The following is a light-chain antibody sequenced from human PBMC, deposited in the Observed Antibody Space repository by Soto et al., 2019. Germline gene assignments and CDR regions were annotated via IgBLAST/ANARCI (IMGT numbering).Light chain of an antibody. Sequence: EIVLTQSPATLSLSPGERATLSCRASQSVSSYLAWYQQKPGQAPRLLIYDASNRATGIPARFSGSGSGTDFTLTISSLEPEDFAVYYCQQRSNWPPTFGQGNKLVIK. J-gene: IGKJ2*01. CDR3: QQRSNWPPT. CDR2: DAS. CDR1: QSVSSY. V-gene: IGKV3-11*01.